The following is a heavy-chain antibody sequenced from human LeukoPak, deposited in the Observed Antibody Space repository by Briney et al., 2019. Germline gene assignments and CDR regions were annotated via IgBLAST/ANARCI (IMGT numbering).Heavy chain of an antibody. Sequence: SVKVSCKASGGTFSNYVIIWVRQAPGQGLEWMGEIIPMFRTPIYAQKFQGRVTITADESTSTAYMEVSSLRSDDTAVYYCARWASTASTPWWPPLDYWGQGTLVTVSS. CDR2: IIPMFRTP. V-gene: IGHV1-69*13. J-gene: IGHJ4*02. CDR1: GGTFSNYV. D-gene: IGHD2-15*01. CDR3: ARWASTASTPWWPPLDY.